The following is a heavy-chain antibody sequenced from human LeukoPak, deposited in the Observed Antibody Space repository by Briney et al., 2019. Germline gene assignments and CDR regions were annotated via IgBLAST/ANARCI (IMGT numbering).Heavy chain of an antibody. D-gene: IGHD3-16*01. CDR3: AREELGSSFGFDP. J-gene: IGHJ5*02. V-gene: IGHV3-30-3*01. CDR1: GFSFRSYT. CDR2: ISFDGSNK. Sequence: GGPLRLSCAASGFSFRSYTIHWVRQPPGKGLEWVAVISFDGSNKYYADSVKGRFTISRDNSKNTLYLQMNSLRAEDTAVYYCAREELGSSFGFDPWGQGTLVTVSS.